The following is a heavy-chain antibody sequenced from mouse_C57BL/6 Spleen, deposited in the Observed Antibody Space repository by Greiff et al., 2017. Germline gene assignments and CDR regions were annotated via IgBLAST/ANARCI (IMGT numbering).Heavy chain of an antibody. CDR2: ISDGGSYT. CDR3: ARGSDYYGSSHWYFDV. V-gene: IGHV5-4*03. CDR1: GFTFSSYA. Sequence: DVMLVESGGGLVKPGGSLTLSCAASGFTFSSYAMSWVRQTPEKRLEWVATISDGGSYTYYPDNVKGRFTISRDNAKNNLYLQMSHLKSEDTAMYYCARGSDYYGSSHWYFDVWGTGTTVTVSS. J-gene: IGHJ1*03. D-gene: IGHD1-1*01.